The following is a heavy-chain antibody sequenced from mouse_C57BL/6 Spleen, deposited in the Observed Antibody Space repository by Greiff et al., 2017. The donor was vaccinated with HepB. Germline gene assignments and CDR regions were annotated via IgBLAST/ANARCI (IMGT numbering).Heavy chain of an antibody. CDR1: GYTFTSYW. CDR2: IYPGSGST. CDR3: ARSLLYYGNYHWYFDV. J-gene: IGHJ1*03. Sequence: QVQLQQPGAELVKPGASVKMSCKASGYTFTSYWITWVKQRPGQGLEWIGDIYPGSGSTNYNEKFKSKATLTVDTSSSTAYMQLSSLTSEDSAVYYCARSLLYYGNYHWYFDVWGTGTTVTVSS. V-gene: IGHV1-55*01. D-gene: IGHD2-1*01.